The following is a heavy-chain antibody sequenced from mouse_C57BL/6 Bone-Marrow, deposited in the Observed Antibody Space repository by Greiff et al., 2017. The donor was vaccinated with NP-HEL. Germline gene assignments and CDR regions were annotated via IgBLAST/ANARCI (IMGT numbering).Heavy chain of an antibody. CDR2: IYPGSGST. V-gene: IGHV1-55*01. J-gene: IGHJ2*01. CDR1: GYTFTSYW. D-gene: IGHD2-4*01. CDR3: ARSGGLRRRNYYFDY. Sequence: QVQLKQPGAELVKPGASVKMSCKASGYTFTSYWITWVKQRPGQGLEWIGDIYPGSGSTNYNEKFKSKATLTVDTSSSTAYMQLSSLTSEDSAVYYCARSGGLRRRNYYFDYWGQGTTLTVSS.